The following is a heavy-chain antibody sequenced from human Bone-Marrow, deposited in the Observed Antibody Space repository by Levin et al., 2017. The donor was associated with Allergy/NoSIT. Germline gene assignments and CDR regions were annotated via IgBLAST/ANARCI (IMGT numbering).Heavy chain of an antibody. CDR3: ARDTYYCIGGSCKPRLDH. Sequence: SETLSLTCTVSGSSISSGDYSWNWVRQPPGKGLEWIGHIYSSGDIYYNPSLKSRVLISRDMSKNQFSLRVNTLSGADTAVYFCARDTYYCIGGSCKPRLDHWGHGLLVTVSS. D-gene: IGHD2-15*01. CDR1: GSSISSGDYS. J-gene: IGHJ4*01. CDR2: IYSSGDI. V-gene: IGHV4-30-4*01.